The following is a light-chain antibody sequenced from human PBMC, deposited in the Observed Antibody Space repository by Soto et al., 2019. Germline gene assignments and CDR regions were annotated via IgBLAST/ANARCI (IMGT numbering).Light chain of an antibody. CDR1: QTVSSSY. Sequence: EIVLTQSPATLSLSPGERATLSCVASQTVSSSYLAWYQLKPGQTPRLLIYATSTRATGIPARFSGSGSGTEFTLTISSLQSEDFAVYYCQQYSIWRTFGQGTKVDI. V-gene: IGKV3-15*01. CDR2: ATS. CDR3: QQYSIWRT. J-gene: IGKJ1*01.